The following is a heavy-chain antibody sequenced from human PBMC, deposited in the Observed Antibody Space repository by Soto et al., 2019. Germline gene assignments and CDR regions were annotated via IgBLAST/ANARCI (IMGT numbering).Heavy chain of an antibody. D-gene: IGHD2-15*01. V-gene: IGHV3-30*18. J-gene: IGHJ6*02. CDR1: GFTFSSYG. CDR3: AKDIGGPYDYYGMDV. CDR2: ISYDGSNK. Sequence: GGSLRLSCAASGFTFSSYGMHWVRQAPGKGLEWVAVISYDGSNKYYADSVKGRFTISRDNSKNTLYLQMNSLRAEDTAVYYCAKDIGGPYDYYGMDVWGQGTTVTVSS.